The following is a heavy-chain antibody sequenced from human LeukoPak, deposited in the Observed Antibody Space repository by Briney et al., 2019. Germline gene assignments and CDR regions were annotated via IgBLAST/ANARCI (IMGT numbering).Heavy chain of an antibody. CDR2: ISGSGVST. J-gene: IGHJ4*02. CDR1: GFTFSDYY. D-gene: IGHD2-15*01. CDR3: AKLPIYCSGGNCYFDY. V-gene: IGHV3-23*01. Sequence: GGSLRLSCAASGFTFSDYYMSWIRQAPGKGLEWVSGISGSGVSTYYADSVKGRFTISRDNSKNTLSLHMNSLRAEDTAVYYCAKLPIYCSGGNCYFDYWGQGTLVTVSS.